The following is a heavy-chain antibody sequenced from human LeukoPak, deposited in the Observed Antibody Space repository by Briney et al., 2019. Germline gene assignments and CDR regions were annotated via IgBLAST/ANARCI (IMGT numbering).Heavy chain of an antibody. Sequence: GGSLRLSCAASGFTFSSYAMHCVRQAPGKGLEYVSGISSNGGSTYYASSLKARFTISRDNSKNTLFLQMGSLRAEDMAVYYCATNSTTGTSGAFDIWGQGTMVTVSS. CDR1: GFTFSSYA. V-gene: IGHV3-64*01. J-gene: IGHJ3*02. CDR3: ATNSTTGTSGAFDI. D-gene: IGHD1-1*01. CDR2: ISSNGGST.